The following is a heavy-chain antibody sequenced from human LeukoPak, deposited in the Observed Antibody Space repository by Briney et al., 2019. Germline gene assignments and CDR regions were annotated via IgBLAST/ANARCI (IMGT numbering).Heavy chain of an antibody. V-gene: IGHV4-61*02. CDR3: ATVEVAGRIYY. CDR1: GGSISSGSYY. CDR2: IYTSGST. Sequence: SQTLSLTCTVSGGSISSGSYYWSWIRQPPGKGLEWLGRIYTSGSTNYNPSLKSRVTISVDTSKNQFSLNLSSVTAVETGVYYCATVEVAGRIYYWGQGTLVTVSS. D-gene: IGHD6-13*01. J-gene: IGHJ4*02.